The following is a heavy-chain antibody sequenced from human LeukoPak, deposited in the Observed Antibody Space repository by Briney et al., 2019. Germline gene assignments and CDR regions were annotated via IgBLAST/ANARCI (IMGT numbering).Heavy chain of an antibody. J-gene: IGHJ4*02. Sequence: GGSLRLSCAAAGFTFSSYSMNWVRQAPGRGLEWVSSISGDSIHIYYADSVRGRFTISRDNAKSSLFLQMNSLRAEDTAVYYCAREGSGYDYWGQGTLVTVSS. V-gene: IGHV3-21*01. CDR2: ISGDSIHI. CDR1: GFTFSSYS. D-gene: IGHD2-15*01. CDR3: AREGSGYDY.